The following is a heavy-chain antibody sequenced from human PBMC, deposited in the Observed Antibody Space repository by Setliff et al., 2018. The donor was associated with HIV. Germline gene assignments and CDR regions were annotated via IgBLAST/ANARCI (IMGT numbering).Heavy chain of an antibody. Sequence: PSETLSLTCTVYGGSFSGYYWTWIRQSPGEGLEWIGYIFYSGYAKYNPSLRSRVTVSLDTSKNQFSLKLTSLRAEDTAVYYCARHWLTFGGVIDQGYGMDVWGQGTTVTVSS. V-gene: IGHV4-34*12. J-gene: IGHJ6*02. CDR3: ARHWLTFGGVIDQGYGMDV. CDR1: GGSFSGYY. D-gene: IGHD3-16*02. CDR2: IFYSGYA.